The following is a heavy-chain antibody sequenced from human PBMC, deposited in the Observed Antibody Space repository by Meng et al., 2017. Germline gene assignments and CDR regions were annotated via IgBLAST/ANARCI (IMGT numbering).Heavy chain of an antibody. Sequence: GGSLKISCTASGFTFGDYAMSWFRQAPGEGLGRVGFIRSKAYGGTTEYAASVKGRFTISRDDSKNIAYLQMNSLKTEDTAVYYCTRVLGYCSSTSCSTLDYWGQGRLVTVSS. CDR2: IRSKAYGGTT. J-gene: IGHJ4*02. CDR1: GFTFGDYA. D-gene: IGHD2-2*01. CDR3: TRVLGYCSSTSCSTLDY. V-gene: IGHV3-49*03.